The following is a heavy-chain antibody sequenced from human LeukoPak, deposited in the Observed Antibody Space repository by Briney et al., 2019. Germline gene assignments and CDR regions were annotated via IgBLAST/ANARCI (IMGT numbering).Heavy chain of an antibody. Sequence: GGSLRLSCAASGFTFSNSARHWVRQAPGKGPEYVSAITSNGDRTYYANSVKGRFTISRDNSKNTLYLQMGSLRAEDMAVYYCARVGSWDAFDIWGQGTMVTVSS. D-gene: IGHD1-26*01. CDR2: ITSNGDRT. CDR3: ARVGSWDAFDI. V-gene: IGHV3-64*01. J-gene: IGHJ3*02. CDR1: GFTFSNSA.